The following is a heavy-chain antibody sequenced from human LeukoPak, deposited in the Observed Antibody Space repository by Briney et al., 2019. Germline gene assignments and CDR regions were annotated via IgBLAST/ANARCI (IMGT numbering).Heavy chain of an antibody. J-gene: IGHJ4*02. Sequence: PSQTLSLTCTVSGGSISSGDYYWSWIRQPPGKGLEWIGYIYYSGSTYYNPSLKSRVTMSLDTSKKQFSLKLSSVTAADTAVYYCARHKGGYTVYYFDYWGQGTLVTVSS. CDR2: IYYSGST. D-gene: IGHD5-12*01. CDR3: ARHKGGYTVYYFDY. CDR1: GGSISSGDYY. V-gene: IGHV4-30-4*01.